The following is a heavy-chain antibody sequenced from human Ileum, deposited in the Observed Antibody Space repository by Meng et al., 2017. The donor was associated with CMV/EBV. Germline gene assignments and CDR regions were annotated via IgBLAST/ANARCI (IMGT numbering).Heavy chain of an antibody. J-gene: IGHJ4*02. V-gene: IGHV4-31*03. CDR2: IYYTGNT. Sequence: HLLESGPGLVKPSETLSLTGTVSGGSISDGGHYWNWIRQLPGKGLEWIGYIYYTGNTHYNPSLKSRVTMSADTAKNQLSLTLTSVTAADTAVYYCARVGSSGWGLQYWGQGALVTVSS. CDR1: GGSISDGGHY. D-gene: IGHD6-19*01. CDR3: ARVGSSGWGLQY.